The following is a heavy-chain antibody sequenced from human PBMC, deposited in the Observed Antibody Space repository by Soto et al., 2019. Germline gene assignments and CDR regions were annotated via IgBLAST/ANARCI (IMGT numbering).Heavy chain of an antibody. D-gene: IGHD6-13*01. CDR3: ARHPAYISSWSTHPDDGMDG. CDR2: IYYSGST. CDR1: GGSISSSSYY. Sequence: PSETLSLTCTVSGGSISSSSYYWGWIRQPPGKGLEWIGSIYYSGSTYYNPSLKSRVTISVDTSKNQFSLKLSSVTAADTAVYYCARHPAYISSWSTHPDDGMDGCGQVTT. V-gene: IGHV4-39*01. J-gene: IGHJ6*02.